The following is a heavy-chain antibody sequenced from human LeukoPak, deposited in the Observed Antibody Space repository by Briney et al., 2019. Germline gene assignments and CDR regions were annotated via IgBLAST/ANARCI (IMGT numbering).Heavy chain of an antibody. CDR1: GASIISDTHY. Sequence: SETLSLTCTVSGASIISDTHYWGWIRQPPGKGLEWIGSIYYSGSTYYSPSLKSRVTMSVDTSTNQFSLKLISVTAADTALYYCARNFYASSGYYLDDFYFDFWGQGTLVTVSS. CDR3: ARNFYASSGYYLDDFYFDF. J-gene: IGHJ4*02. D-gene: IGHD3-22*01. V-gene: IGHV4-39*07. CDR2: IYYSGST.